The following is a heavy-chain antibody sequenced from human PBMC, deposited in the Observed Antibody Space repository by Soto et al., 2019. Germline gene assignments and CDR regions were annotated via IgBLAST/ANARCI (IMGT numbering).Heavy chain of an antibody. CDR2: MNPNSGDT. J-gene: IGHJ4*02. CDR1: GYIFTTYG. D-gene: IGHD3-10*01. Sequence: ASVKVSCKASGYIFTTYGISWVRQATGQGLEWMGWMNPNSGDTGYAQKFQGRVTMTRNTSISTAYMELSSLRSEDTAVYYCARGELLWFGELLRWGQGTLVTVSS. CDR3: ARGELLWFGELLR. V-gene: IGHV1-8*02.